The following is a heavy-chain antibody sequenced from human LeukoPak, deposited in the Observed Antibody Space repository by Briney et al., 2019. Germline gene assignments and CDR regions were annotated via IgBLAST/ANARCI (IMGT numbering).Heavy chain of an antibody. D-gene: IGHD4-17*01. CDR3: ARDDYGDYFDY. CDR2: IYYSGST. Sequence: SETLSLTCTVSGGSISSYYWSWIRQPPGKELEWIGYIYYSGSTNYNPSLKSRVTISVDTSKNQFSLKLSSVTAADTAVYYCARDDYGDYFDYWGQGTLVTVSS. V-gene: IGHV4-59*01. J-gene: IGHJ4*02. CDR1: GGSISSYY.